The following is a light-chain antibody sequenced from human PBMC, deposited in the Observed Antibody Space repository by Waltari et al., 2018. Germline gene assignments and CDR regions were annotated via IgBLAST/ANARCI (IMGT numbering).Light chain of an antibody. CDR2: GVS. CDR3: SSYTTSSTVV. V-gene: IGLV2-14*01. J-gene: IGLJ2*01. CDR1: SSDVGAYNS. Sequence: QSALTQPASVSGSPGQSIAISCTGTSSDVGAYNSVSCYRKHPGKAPKFMIYGVSNRPSGVSNRFSGSKSGNTASLTISGLQAEDEADYYCSSYTTSSTVVFGGGTKVTVL.